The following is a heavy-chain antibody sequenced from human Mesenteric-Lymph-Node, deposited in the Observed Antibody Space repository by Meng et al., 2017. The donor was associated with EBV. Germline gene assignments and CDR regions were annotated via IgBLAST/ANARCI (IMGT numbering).Heavy chain of an antibody. CDR2: INHSGST. J-gene: IGHJ4*02. CDR1: GGSFSGYY. Sequence: QGQLQQGGAGLLKPSETLSLTCAVYGGSFSGYYWSWIRQPPGKGLEWIGEINHSGSTNYNPSLKSRVTISVDTSKNQFSLKLSSVTAADTAVYYCARYSASSGYYNDWGQGTLVTVSS. CDR3: ARYSASSGYYND. D-gene: IGHD3-22*01. V-gene: IGHV4-34*01.